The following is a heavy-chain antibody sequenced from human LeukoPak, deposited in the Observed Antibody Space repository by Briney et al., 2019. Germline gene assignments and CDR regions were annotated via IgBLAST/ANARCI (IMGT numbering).Heavy chain of an antibody. CDR2: ISTSGSTI. CDR3: ARVRYSYDSSGIDY. J-gene: IGHJ4*02. D-gene: IGHD3-22*01. V-gene: IGHV3-11*04. CDR1: GFTFSNAW. Sequence: KPGGSLRLSCAASGFTFSNAWMSWVRQAPGKGLEWVSYISTSGSTIYYADSVKGRFTFSRDSARNSLFLQMNRLRAEDTAVYYCARVRYSYDSSGIDYWGQGTLVTVSS.